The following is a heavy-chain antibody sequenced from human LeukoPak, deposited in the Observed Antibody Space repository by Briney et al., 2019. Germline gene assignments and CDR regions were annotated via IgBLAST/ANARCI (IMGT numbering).Heavy chain of an antibody. Sequence: GGSLRLSCAASGFTFSSYWMSWVRQAPGKGLEWVANIKQDASEKYFVDSVKGRFTISRDNAKNSLYLQMNSLRAEDTAVCYCARGEYYGGYYFDYWGQGTLVTVSS. J-gene: IGHJ4*02. D-gene: IGHD4-23*01. V-gene: IGHV3-7*01. CDR1: GFTFSSYW. CDR3: ARGEYYGGYYFDY. CDR2: IKQDASEK.